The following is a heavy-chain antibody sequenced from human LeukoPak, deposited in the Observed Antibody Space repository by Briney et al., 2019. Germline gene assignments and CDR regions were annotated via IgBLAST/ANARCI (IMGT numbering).Heavy chain of an antibody. CDR3: LVDTAMISAYYYYYGMDV. CDR2: ISGSGGST. J-gene: IGHJ6*02. D-gene: IGHD5-18*01. CDR1: GFTFSSYA. V-gene: IGHV3-23*01. Sequence: GGSLRLSCAASGFTFSSYAMSWVRQAPGKGLEWVSAISGSGGSTYYADSVKGRFTISRDNSKNTLYLQMSSLRAEDTAVYYCLVDTAMISAYYYYYGMDVWGQGTTVTVSS.